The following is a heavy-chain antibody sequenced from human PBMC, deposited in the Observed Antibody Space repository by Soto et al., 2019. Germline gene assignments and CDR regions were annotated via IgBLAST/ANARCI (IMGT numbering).Heavy chain of an antibody. V-gene: IGHV5-51*01. D-gene: IGHD2-15*01. CDR3: ASSVVVPSTMNYFDY. Sequence: PGESLKISCKGSGYSFSNYWIAWVRQMPRKGLEWMGIIFPADSDTKYSPSFQGQVTISADKFISTAYLQWSSLKASDTAMYYCASSVVVPSTMNYFDYWGQGSLVTVSS. CDR1: GYSFSNYW. CDR2: IFPADSDT. J-gene: IGHJ4*02.